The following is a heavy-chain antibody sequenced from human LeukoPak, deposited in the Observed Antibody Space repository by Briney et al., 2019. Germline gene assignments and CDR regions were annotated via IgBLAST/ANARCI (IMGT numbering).Heavy chain of an antibody. V-gene: IGHV3-21*01. CDR1: GFTFSDYS. CDR2: ISSSSTYI. Sequence: GGSLRLSCAASGFTFSDYSMKWIRQASGKGLEWVSSISSSSTYISYADSVKGRFTISRDNAINSLFLQTNNVRVEDTAVYYCVRERFHGSGAPKFDLWGQGTLLIVSS. D-gene: IGHD3-10*01. J-gene: IGHJ5*02. CDR3: VRERFHGSGAPKFDL.